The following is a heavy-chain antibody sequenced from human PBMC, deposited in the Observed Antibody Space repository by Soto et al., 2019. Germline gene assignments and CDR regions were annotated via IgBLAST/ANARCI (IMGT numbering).Heavy chain of an antibody. Sequence: EVQILQSGGGLAQPGGSLRLSCAASGFTFSNYAMSWIRQAPGKGLEWVSTIRETGNTYYADSVRGRFATSRDNSENTLYLQIRSLRAEDTAVYYFAKQQMGVIRALDYWGQGTRVTVSS. V-gene: IGHV3-23*01. J-gene: IGHJ4*02. CDR2: IRETGNT. CDR1: GFTFSNYA. CDR3: AKQQMGVIRALDY. D-gene: IGHD1-26*01.